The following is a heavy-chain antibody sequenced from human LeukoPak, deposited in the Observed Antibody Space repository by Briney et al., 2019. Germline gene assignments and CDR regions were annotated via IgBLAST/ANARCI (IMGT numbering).Heavy chain of an antibody. CDR3: ARVDYGDYGDY. J-gene: IGHJ4*02. Sequence: GGSLRLSCAASGFTFSSYWMSWVRQAPGKGLEWVANIKQDGSEKYYVDSVKGRFTISRDNAKNSLYLHVNSLRAEDTAVYYCARVDYGDYGDYWGQGTLVTVSS. D-gene: IGHD4-17*01. CDR2: IKQDGSEK. V-gene: IGHV3-7*05. CDR1: GFTFSSYW.